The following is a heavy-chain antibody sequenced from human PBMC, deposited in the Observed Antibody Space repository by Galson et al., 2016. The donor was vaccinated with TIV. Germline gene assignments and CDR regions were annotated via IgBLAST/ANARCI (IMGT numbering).Heavy chain of an antibody. CDR3: ARRGPRGDTDY. V-gene: IGHV2-70*11. CDR2: IDWDDDK. J-gene: IGHJ4*02. Sequence: PALVKPTQTLTLTCTFSGFSLTTPGMCVSWIRQPPGTALEWLARIDWDDDKYYSTSLRTRLTISKGTSKNQVVLTMTNMDPVDTATYYCARRGPRGDTDYWGQGTFVTVSS. CDR1: GFSLTTPGMC.